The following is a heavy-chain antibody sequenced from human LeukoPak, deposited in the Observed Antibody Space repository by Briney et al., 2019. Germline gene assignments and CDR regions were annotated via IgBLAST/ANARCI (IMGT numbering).Heavy chain of an antibody. CDR2: ISGSGGST. J-gene: IGHJ4*02. D-gene: IGHD4-23*01. CDR1: GFTFSSYG. V-gene: IGHV3-23*01. CDR3: ARDYGGSSPFDY. Sequence: GGSLRLSCAASGFTFSSYGMSWVRQAPGKGLEWVSAISGSGGSTYYADSVKGRFTISRDNAKNSLYLHMNSLRAEDTAVYYCARDYGGSSPFDYWGQGTLVTVSS.